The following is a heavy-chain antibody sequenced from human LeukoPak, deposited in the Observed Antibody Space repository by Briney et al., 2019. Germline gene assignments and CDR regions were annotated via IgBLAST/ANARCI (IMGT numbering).Heavy chain of an antibody. CDR2: INPNGGGA. D-gene: IGHD3-22*01. CDR3: ARDPRLSSGYATGILWYFDL. CDR1: GYTFTSYY. Sequence: AAVKVSCKASGYTFTSYYMPWVRQAPGQGLEWMGIINPNGGGASYAQKFQGRVAMTRDTSTSTFYMELRSLRSEDTAVYFCARDPRLSSGYATGILWYFDLWGRGTLVTVSS. V-gene: IGHV1-46*01. J-gene: IGHJ2*01.